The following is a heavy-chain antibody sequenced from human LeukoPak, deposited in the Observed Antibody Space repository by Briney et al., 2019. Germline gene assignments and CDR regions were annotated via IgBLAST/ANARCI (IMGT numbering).Heavy chain of an antibody. D-gene: IGHD7-27*01. CDR1: GGTFSSYA. CDR3: ASGPGLGNPYYYYMDV. J-gene: IGHJ6*03. V-gene: IGHV1-69*13. Sequence: SVKVSCKASGGTFSSYAISWVRQAPGQGLEWMGGIIPIFGTANYAQKFQGRVTITADESTSTAYMELSSLRSEDTAVYYCASGPGLGNPYYYYMDVWGKGTTVTVPS. CDR2: IIPIFGTA.